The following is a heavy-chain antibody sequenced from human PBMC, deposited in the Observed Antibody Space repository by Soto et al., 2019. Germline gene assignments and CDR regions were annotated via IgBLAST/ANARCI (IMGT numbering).Heavy chain of an antibody. CDR1: GYTFTSYA. CDR3: ARRNTAMVTSYYGMDV. Sequence: SVKVSCKASGYTFTSYAMNWVRQAPGQGLEWMGGIIPIFGTANYAQKFQGRVTITADESTSTAYMELSSLRSEDTAVYYCARRNTAMVTSYYGMDVWGQGTTVTVSS. D-gene: IGHD5-18*01. J-gene: IGHJ6*02. CDR2: IIPIFGTA. V-gene: IGHV1-69*13.